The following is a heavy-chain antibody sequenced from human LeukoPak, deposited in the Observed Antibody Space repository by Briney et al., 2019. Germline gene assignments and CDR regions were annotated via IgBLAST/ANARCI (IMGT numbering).Heavy chain of an antibody. CDR1: GGSISSGDYY. V-gene: IGHV4-30-4*01. D-gene: IGHD4-17*01. CDR3: ARVDTGLATVIDY. Sequence: SETLSLTCTVSGGSISSGDYYWSWIRQPQGKGLEWIGYIYYSGSTYYNPSLKSRVTISVDTSKNQFSLKLSSVTAADTAVYYCARVDTGLATVIDYWGQGTLVTVSS. J-gene: IGHJ4*02. CDR2: IYYSGST.